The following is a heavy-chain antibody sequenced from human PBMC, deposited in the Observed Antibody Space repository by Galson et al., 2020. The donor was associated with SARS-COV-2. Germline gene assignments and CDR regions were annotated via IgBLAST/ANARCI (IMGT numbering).Heavy chain of an antibody. CDR1: GFTFSNFG. V-gene: IGHV3-30*03. D-gene: IGHD6-13*01. CDR3: ARAGYSSTWTLGDAFDV. Sequence: GESLKISCAASGFTFSNFGMHWVRQAPGKGLEWVAVISTDGNNKYDADSVKGRFTISRDNSNNTLYLQMNSLRPEGTAVYFCARAGYSSTWTLGDAFDVWGQGTLVTVSS. CDR2: ISTDGNNK. J-gene: IGHJ3*01.